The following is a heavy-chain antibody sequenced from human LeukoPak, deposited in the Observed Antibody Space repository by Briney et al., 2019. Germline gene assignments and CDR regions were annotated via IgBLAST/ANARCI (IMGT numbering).Heavy chain of an antibody. J-gene: IGHJ6*02. CDR1: GFTFRSYW. CDR3: ARAQLNLVADFGMDV. V-gene: IGHV3-74*01. CDR2: IKGDGSAA. D-gene: IGHD1-1*01. Sequence: GGSLRLSCAASGFTFRSYWMHWVRQAPGKGLVWVSRIKGDGSAASYADSVKGRFTISRDNSKNTLYLQMNSLRAEDTAVYYCARAQLNLVADFGMDVWGQGTTVTVSS.